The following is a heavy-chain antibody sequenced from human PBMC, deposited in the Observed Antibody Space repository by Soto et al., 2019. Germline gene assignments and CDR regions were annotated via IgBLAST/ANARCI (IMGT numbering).Heavy chain of an antibody. J-gene: IGHJ4*02. V-gene: IGHV3-48*02. D-gene: IGHD2-21*02. Sequence: GGSLRLSCAASGFTFSSCSMNWVRQAPGKGLEWVSYISSSSSTIYYADSVKGRFTISRDNAKNSLYLQMHSLRDGDTAVYYCARVKVVTATDFWGQGTLVTVSA. CDR1: GFTFSSCS. CDR3: ARVKVVTATDF. CDR2: ISSSSSTI.